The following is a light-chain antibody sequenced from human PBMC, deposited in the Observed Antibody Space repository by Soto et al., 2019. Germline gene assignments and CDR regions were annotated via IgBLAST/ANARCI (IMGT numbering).Light chain of an antibody. V-gene: IGKV4-1*01. CDR1: QSLLYSSNNKNY. J-gene: IGKJ1*01. Sequence: IVMTQSPDSLAVSLGERATINCKSSQSLLYSSNNKNYLAWYQQKPGRPPKLLMYWASTRESGVPDRFSGSGSGTDFTLTISNLQPDDFATYYCQQYHKFWTFGQGTKVDIK. CDR2: WAS. CDR3: QQYHKFWT.